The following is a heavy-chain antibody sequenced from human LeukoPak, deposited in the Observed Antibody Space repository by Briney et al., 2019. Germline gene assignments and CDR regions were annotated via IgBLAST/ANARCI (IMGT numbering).Heavy chain of an antibody. J-gene: IGHJ4*02. D-gene: IGHD6-13*01. V-gene: IGHV1-69*04. Sequence: SVEVSCKASGGTFSSYAISWVRQAPGQGLEWMGRIIPILGIANYAQKFQGRVTITADKSTSTAYMELSSLRSEDTAVYYCASGSSWNYFDYWGQGTLVTVSS. CDR3: ASGSSWNYFDY. CDR2: IIPILGIA. CDR1: GGTFSSYA.